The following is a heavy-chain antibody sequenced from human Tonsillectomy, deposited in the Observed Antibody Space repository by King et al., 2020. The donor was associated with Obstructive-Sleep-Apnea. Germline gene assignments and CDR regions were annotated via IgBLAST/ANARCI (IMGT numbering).Heavy chain of an antibody. CDR1: GFTFDDYA. D-gene: IGHD6-19*01. CDR2: ISLNSGSI. Sequence: VQLVESGGGLVQPGRSLRLSCLASGFTFDDYAMHWVRQAPGKGLEGVSGISLNSGSIGYVDSVKGRFTISRENVKKSLYLQMNRLRVEETALYYCAKDKDSSGWYADYWGQGTLVTVSS. J-gene: IGHJ4*02. V-gene: IGHV3-9*01. CDR3: AKDKDSSGWYADY.